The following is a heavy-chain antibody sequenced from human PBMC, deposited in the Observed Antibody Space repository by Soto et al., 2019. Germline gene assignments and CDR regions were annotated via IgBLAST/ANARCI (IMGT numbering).Heavy chain of an antibody. J-gene: IGHJ5*02. CDR2: IYYSGST. D-gene: IGHD6-13*01. V-gene: IGHV4-59*01. CDR1: GGSISSYY. CDR3: ARNIAAAGIGWFDP. Sequence: NPSETLSLTCTVSGGSISSYYWSWIRQPPGKGLEWIGYIYYSGSTNYNPSLKSRVTISVDTSKNQFSLKLSSVTAADTAVYYCARNIAAAGIGWFDPWGQGTLVTVSS.